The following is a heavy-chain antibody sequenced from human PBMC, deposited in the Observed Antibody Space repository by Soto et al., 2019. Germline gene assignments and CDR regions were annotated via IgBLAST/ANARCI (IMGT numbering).Heavy chain of an antibody. J-gene: IGHJ6*04. CDR3: ARGIRNYYGVDV. D-gene: IGHD2-15*01. Sequence: PGGSLRLSCAASGFTFNSYWMHWVRQAPGKGLLWVSRISGDGGTTNYADSVKGRFTISRDNAMNTVYLQMNNLRVEDTAVYYCARGIRNYYGVDVWGKGTTVTVSS. V-gene: IGHV3-74*01. CDR2: ISGDGGTT. CDR1: GFTFNSYW.